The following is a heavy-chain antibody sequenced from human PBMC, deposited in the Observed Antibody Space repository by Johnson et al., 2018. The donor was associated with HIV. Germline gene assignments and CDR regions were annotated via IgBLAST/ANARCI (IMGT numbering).Heavy chain of an antibody. CDR2: ISGSGGST. D-gene: IGHD6-13*01. Sequence: VQLVESGGGLVQPGGSLRLSCAASGFTFSSYAMSWVRQAPGKGLVWVLAISGSGGSTYYADSVKGRFTISRDNSKNTLYLQMNSLRAEDSAVYYCAKEYSSSWYPVGMDDAFDIWGQGTMVTVSS. CDR3: AKEYSSSWYPVGMDDAFDI. CDR1: GFTFSSYA. J-gene: IGHJ3*02. V-gene: IGHV3-23*04.